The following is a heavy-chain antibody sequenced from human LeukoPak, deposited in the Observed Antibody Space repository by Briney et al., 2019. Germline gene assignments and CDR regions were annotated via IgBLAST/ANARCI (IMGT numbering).Heavy chain of an antibody. D-gene: IGHD3-16*02. V-gene: IGHV4-34*01. Sequence: PSETLSLTCAVYGGPFSGYYWSWIRQPPGKGLEWIGEINHSGSTNYNPSLKSRVTISVDTSKNQFSLKLSSVTASDTAVYYCARAVRYYVCGSDRSLDYWGQGTLVTVSS. CDR1: GGPFSGYY. CDR2: INHSGST. CDR3: ARAVRYYVCGSDRSLDY. J-gene: IGHJ4*02.